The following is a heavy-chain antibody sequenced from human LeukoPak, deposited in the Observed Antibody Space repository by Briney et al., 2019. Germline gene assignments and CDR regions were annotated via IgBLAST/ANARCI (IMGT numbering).Heavy chain of an antibody. V-gene: IGHV3-23*01. CDR3: AKDRRMDIVFDY. Sequence: PGGSLRLSCAASGFTFSSCAMSWVRQAPGKGLEWVSAISGSGGSTYYADSVKGRFTISRDNSKNTLYLQMNSLRAEDTAVYYCAKDRRMDIVFDYWGQGTLVTVSS. J-gene: IGHJ4*02. D-gene: IGHD2-2*03. CDR2: ISGSGGST. CDR1: GFTFSSCA.